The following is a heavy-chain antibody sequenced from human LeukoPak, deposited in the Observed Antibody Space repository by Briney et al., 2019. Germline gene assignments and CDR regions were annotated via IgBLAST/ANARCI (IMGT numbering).Heavy chain of an antibody. V-gene: IGHV3-21*01. CDR1: GFTFSTHG. CDR2: IDTTTSYK. J-gene: IGHJ3*02. CDR3: ARGRSITILRGVAISDGFDI. Sequence: PGGSLRLSCAASGFTFSTHGMNWVRQAPGKWMEWDSFIDTTTSYKYYADSVKGRFTISRDNAKNSLSLQMHSLIADDTAFYYCARGRSITILRGVAISDGFDIWGQGTMVTVSS. D-gene: IGHD3-10*01.